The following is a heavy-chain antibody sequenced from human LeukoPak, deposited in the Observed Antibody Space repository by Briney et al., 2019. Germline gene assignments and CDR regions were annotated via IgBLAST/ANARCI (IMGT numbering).Heavy chain of an antibody. CDR3: ARENRIQLWSNAFDI. D-gene: IGHD5-18*01. CDR1: GYTFTSYG. CDR2: ISAYNGNT. J-gene: IGHJ3*02. V-gene: IGHV1-18*01. Sequence: GASVKVSCKASGYTFTSYGISWVRQTPGQGLEWMGWISAYNGNTNYAQKLQGRVTMNKDTSTSTAYVELRRLRSEDTAVYYCARENRIQLWSNAFDIXXQGTMVTVSS.